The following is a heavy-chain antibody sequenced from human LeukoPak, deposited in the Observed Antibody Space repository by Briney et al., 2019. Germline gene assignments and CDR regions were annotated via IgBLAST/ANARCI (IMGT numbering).Heavy chain of an antibody. Sequence: GESLKISCKGSGYSFTSYWIGWVRQMPGKGLEWMGIIYPGDSDTRYSPSFQGQVTISADKCISTAYLQWSSLKASDTAMYYCARQAGYYYDSSGPLDYWGQGTLVTVSS. CDR1: GYSFTSYW. CDR3: ARQAGYYYDSSGPLDY. V-gene: IGHV5-51*01. D-gene: IGHD3-22*01. CDR2: IYPGDSDT. J-gene: IGHJ4*02.